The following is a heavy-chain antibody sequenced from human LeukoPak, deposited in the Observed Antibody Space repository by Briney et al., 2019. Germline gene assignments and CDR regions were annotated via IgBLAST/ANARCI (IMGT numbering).Heavy chain of an antibody. CDR1: GGSISSRSYY. J-gene: IGHJ4*02. CDR3: ARYSSGWYEEEFDY. D-gene: IGHD6-19*01. Sequence: TSETLSLTCTVSGGSISSRSYYWGWIRQPPGKGLEWIGSIYYSGSTYYNPSLKSRVAISVDTSKNQFSLKLSSVTAADTAVYYCARYSSGWYEEEFDYWGQGTLVTVSS. V-gene: IGHV4-39*01. CDR2: IYYSGST.